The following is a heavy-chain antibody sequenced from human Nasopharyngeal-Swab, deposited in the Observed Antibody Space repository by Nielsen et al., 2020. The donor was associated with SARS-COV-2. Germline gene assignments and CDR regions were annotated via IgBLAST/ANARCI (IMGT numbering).Heavy chain of an antibody. Sequence: GESLKISCAASGFTFSSYAMSWVRQAPGKGLEWVSAISGSGGSTYYADPVKGRFTISRDNSKNTLYLQMNSLRAEDTAVYYCAKDLSLVVITTPNYWGQGTLVTVSS. CDR3: AKDLSLVVITTPNY. CDR1: GFTFSSYA. D-gene: IGHD3-22*01. CDR2: ISGSGGST. V-gene: IGHV3-23*01. J-gene: IGHJ4*02.